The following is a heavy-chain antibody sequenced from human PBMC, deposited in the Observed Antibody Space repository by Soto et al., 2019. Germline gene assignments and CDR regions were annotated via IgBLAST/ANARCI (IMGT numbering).Heavy chain of an antibody. D-gene: IGHD2-2*01. J-gene: IGHJ4*02. CDR2: ISTSGSTV. CDR3: VRYCSTTLCNGVATRTFDS. Sequence: SGVSLRLSCAASGFTFSTYERNWVRQAPGKGLEWVSYISTSGSTVYYADSVKGRFTISRDNTRNSLYLQMNSLRDEDTALYYCVRYCSTTLCNGVATRTFDSWGQGTLVTVS. V-gene: IGHV3-48*03. CDR1: GFTFSTYE.